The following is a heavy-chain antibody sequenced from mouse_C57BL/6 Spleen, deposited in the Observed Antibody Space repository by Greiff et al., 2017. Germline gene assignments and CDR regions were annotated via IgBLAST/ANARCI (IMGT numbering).Heavy chain of an antibody. CDR1: GYTFTSYW. V-gene: IGHV1-7*01. D-gene: IGHD1-1*01. Sequence: VLLVESGAELVKPGASVKLSCKASGYTFTSYWMHWVNQRPGQGLEWIGYINPSSGNTKYNQKFKDKDTMTADKSSSTAYMQLSSLTYEDSAVYYCASEGYYYGSSYNWDYWGQGTTLTVSS. CDR3: ASEGYYYGSSYNWDY. J-gene: IGHJ2*01. CDR2: INPSSGNT.